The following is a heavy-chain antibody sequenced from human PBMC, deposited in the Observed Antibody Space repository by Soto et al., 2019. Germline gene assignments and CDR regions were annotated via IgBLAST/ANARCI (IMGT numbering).Heavy chain of an antibody. CDR1: GFTFSSYA. CDR2: ISGSGGST. J-gene: IGHJ3*02. CDR3: AKDWEFGVPADDAFDI. V-gene: IGHV3-23*01. Sequence: GSLRLSCAASGFTFSSYAMSWVRQAPGKGLEWVSAISGSGGSTYYADSVKGRFTISRDNSKNTLYLQMNSLRAEDTAVYYCAKDWEFGVPADDAFDIWGQGTMVTVSS. D-gene: IGHD2-2*01.